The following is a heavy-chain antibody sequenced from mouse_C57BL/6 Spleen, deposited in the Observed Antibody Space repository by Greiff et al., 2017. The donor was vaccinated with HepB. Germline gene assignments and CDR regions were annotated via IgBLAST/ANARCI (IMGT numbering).Heavy chain of an antibody. CDR3: ARYGEGRSDDYDAMDY. CDR1: GFTFTDYY. D-gene: IGHD2-3*01. J-gene: IGHJ4*01. Sequence: EVKLMESGGGLVQPGGSLSLSCAASGFTFTDYYMSWVRQPPGKALEWLGFIRNKANGYTTEYSASVKGRFTISRDNSQSILYLQMNALRAEDSATYYCARYGEGRSDDYDAMDYWGQGTSVTVSS. CDR2: IRNKANGYTT. V-gene: IGHV7-3*01.